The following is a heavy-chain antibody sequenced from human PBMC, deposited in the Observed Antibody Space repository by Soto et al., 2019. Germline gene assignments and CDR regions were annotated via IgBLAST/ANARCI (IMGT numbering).Heavy chain of an antibody. J-gene: IGHJ3*02. CDR1: GESISSGGYS. V-gene: IGHV4-30-2*01. Sequence: PSETLSLTCSVSGESISSGGYSWSWIRQPPGGGLEWLGYIYHSGTTYSNPSLQSRLTMSVDRSKNEFSLNLNSVTAADTALYYRASSVDSSGWHDAFNIWGRGTLVTVSS. D-gene: IGHD6-19*01. CDR2: IYHSGTT. CDR3: ASSVDSSGWHDAFNI.